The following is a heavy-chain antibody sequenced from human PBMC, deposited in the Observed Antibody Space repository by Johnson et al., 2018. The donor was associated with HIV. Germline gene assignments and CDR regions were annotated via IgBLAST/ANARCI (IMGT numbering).Heavy chain of an antibody. CDR1: GFTFSRYW. CDR2: IKQDGSEK. Sequence: VQLVESGGGLVQPGGSLRLSCAASGFTFSRYWMSWVRQAPGKGLEWVANIKQDGSEKYYVDSVKGRFTIPRDNAKKSVYLQMNGLRAEDTAVYYCARGTLAAFDIWGQGTMVTVSS. V-gene: IGHV3-7*05. CDR3: ARGTLAAFDI. D-gene: IGHD2-2*01. J-gene: IGHJ3*02.